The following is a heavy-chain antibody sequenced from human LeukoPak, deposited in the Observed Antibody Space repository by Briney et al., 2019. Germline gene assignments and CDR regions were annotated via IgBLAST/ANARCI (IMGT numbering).Heavy chain of an antibody. CDR1: GYTFTGYY. CDR2: INPNRGGT. D-gene: IGHD2/OR15-2a*01. J-gene: IGHJ4*02. CDR3: ASYRRGFLALDY. V-gene: IGHV1-2*06. Sequence: ASVKVSCKASGYTFTGYYMHWVRQAPGQGLEWMGRINPNRGGTNYAQKFQGRVTMTRDTSISTAYMELSRLRSDDTAVYYCASYRRGFLALDYWGQGTLVTVSS.